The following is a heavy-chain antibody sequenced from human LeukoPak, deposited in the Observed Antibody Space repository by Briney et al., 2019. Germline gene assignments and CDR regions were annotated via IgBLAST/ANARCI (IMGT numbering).Heavy chain of an antibody. J-gene: IGHJ4*02. CDR3: ARVGGSGYANY. D-gene: IGHD5-12*01. CDR1: GFTFSSYS. V-gene: IGHV3-21*01. CDR2: ISSSSSYI. Sequence: GRSLRLSCAASGFTFSSYSMNWVRQAPGKGLEWVSSISSSSSYIYYADSVKGRFTISRDNAKNSLYLQMNSLRAEDTAVYYCARVGGSGYANYWGQGTLVTVSS.